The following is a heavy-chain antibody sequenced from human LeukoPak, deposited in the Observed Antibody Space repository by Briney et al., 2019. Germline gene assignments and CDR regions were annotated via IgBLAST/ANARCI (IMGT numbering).Heavy chain of an antibody. Sequence: PSETLSLTCTVSGGSISSYYWSWIQQPAGKGLEWIGRIYTSGSTNYNPSLKSRVTMSVGTSKNQFSLKLSSVTAADTAVYYCARAIGKVAGTDYYYYMDVWGKGTTVTVSS. J-gene: IGHJ6*03. V-gene: IGHV4-4*07. D-gene: IGHD6-19*01. CDR2: IYTSGST. CDR3: ARAIGKVAGTDYYYYMDV. CDR1: GGSISSYY.